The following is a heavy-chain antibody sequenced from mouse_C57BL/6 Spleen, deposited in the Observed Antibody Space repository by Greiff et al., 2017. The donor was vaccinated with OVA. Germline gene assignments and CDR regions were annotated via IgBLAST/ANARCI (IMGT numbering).Heavy chain of an antibody. J-gene: IGHJ2*01. D-gene: IGHD1-2*01. V-gene: IGHV6-3*01. Sequence: EVKVEESGGGLVQPGGSMKLSCVASGFTFSNYWMNWVRQSPEKGLEWVAQIRLKSDNYATHYAESVKGRFTISRDDSKSSVYLQMNNLRAEDTGIYYCTGLTTAPYYFDYWGQGTTLTVSS. CDR3: TGLTTAPYYFDY. CDR1: GFTFSNYW. CDR2: IRLKSDNYAT.